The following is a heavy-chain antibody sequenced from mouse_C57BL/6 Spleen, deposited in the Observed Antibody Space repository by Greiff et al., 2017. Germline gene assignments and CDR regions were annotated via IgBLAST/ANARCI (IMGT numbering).Heavy chain of an antibody. CDR2: IDPSASET. Sequence: QVQLQQPGAELVRPGSSVKLSCKASGYTFTSYWMHWVKQRPIQGLEWIGNIDPSASETHYNQKFKDKDTLTVDKSSSTAYMQLSSLTSENSAVYYCARSGGSGYDYFDYWGQGTTLTVSS. V-gene: IGHV1-52*01. J-gene: IGHJ2*01. CDR1: GYTFTSYW. D-gene: IGHD3-2*02. CDR3: ARSGGSGYDYFDY.